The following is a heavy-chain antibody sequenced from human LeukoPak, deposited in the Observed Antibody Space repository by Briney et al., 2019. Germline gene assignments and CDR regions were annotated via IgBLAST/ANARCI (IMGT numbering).Heavy chain of an antibody. J-gene: IGHJ5*02. CDR1: GGSFSGYY. D-gene: IGHD1-1*01. V-gene: IGHV4-34*01. CDR2: ISHTGLT. Sequence: TSSGTLSLTCAVYGGSFSGYYWTLIRQTPGKGLEWIGEISHTGLTGSNPSLKSRVTIFVDSSKKQFSLRMTSVTAADTGVYYCARVPDITARPCDTWGPGTLVTVSS. CDR3: ARVPDITARPCDT.